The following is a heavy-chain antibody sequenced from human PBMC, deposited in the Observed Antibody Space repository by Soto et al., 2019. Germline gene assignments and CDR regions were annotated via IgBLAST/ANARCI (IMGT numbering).Heavy chain of an antibody. D-gene: IGHD2-15*01. CDR2: INTDGLS. CDR3: ARVPVAVAATEDYYGLDV. J-gene: IGHJ6*02. CDR1: GVSITSYY. Sequence: NPSETLSLTCSVSGVSITSYYWSWIRQSAGGGLEWMGRINTDGLSTYSPSFKRRLTMSLDTSKNQVSLRLISVTAADTAVYFCARVPVAVAATEDYYGLDVWGQGTTVTVSS. V-gene: IGHV4-4*07.